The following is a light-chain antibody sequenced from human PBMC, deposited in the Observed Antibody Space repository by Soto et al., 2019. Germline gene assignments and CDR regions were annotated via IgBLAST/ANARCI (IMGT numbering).Light chain of an antibody. CDR1: SSDVGGYNY. CDR3: SSYTSSSLYV. Sequence: QSALTQPASVSGSPGQSITISCTGTSSDVGGYNYVSWYQQHPGKAPKLMIYDVSNRPSGVSNRFSGSKSGNTASLTISGLQADDEADYYCSSYTSSSLYVFGTGTKLNVL. CDR2: DVS. J-gene: IGLJ1*01. V-gene: IGLV2-14*01.